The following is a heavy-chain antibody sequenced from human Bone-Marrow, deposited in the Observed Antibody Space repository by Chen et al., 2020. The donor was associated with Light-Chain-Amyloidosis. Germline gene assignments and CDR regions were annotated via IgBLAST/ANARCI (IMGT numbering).Heavy chain of an antibody. CDR1: GFTFSGYW. V-gene: IGHV3-7*01. D-gene: IGHD3-10*01. J-gene: IGHJ3*02. CDR2: IKQSGSDK. Sequence: EGQRVQSGGGVVQPGGSLRLSCEASGFTFSGYWMSWVRQAPGKGLEWVGNIKQSGSDKDYLESVKGRFTISRDNGKNSLYLQMTNLRAEETAVYYCARVGDGSNRSEALEIWGQGTMVTVSS. CDR3: ARVGDGSNRSEALEI.